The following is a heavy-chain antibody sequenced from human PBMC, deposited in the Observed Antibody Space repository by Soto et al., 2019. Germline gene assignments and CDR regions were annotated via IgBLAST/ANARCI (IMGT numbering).Heavy chain of an antibody. CDR2: IIPIFGTA. D-gene: IGHD4-17*01. CDR3: ARDRRDDYQDYYYGMDV. CDR1: GGTFSSYA. V-gene: IGHV1-69*06. Sequence: AASVKVSCKASGGTFSSYAISWVRQAPGQGLEWMGGIIPIFGTANYAQKFQGRVTITADKSTSTAYMELSSLRSEDTAVYYCARDRRDDYQDYYYGMDVWGQGTTVTVSS. J-gene: IGHJ6*02.